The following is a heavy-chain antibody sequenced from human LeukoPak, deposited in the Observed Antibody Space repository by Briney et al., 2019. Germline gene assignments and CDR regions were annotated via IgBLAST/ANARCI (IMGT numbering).Heavy chain of an antibody. CDR3: SRETVGGTKYFDY. Sequence: PSETLSLTCVVSDYSISTGYYWAWIRQPPGKGLEWIGSIYHTGTTYYTPSLESRVTISLDTSKNQFSLQLTSVTATDTAIYYCSRETVGGTKYFDYWGQGALVTVSS. D-gene: IGHD1-26*01. J-gene: IGHJ4*02. CDR2: IYHTGTT. V-gene: IGHV4-38-2*02. CDR1: DYSISTGYY.